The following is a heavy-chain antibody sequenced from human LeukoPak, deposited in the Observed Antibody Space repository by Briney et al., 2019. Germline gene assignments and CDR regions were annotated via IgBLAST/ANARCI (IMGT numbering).Heavy chain of an antibody. D-gene: IGHD6-13*01. J-gene: IGHJ6*03. V-gene: IGHV1-69*05. CDR3: ARTSSPTYYYYYYMDV. CDR1: GGTFSSYA. Sequence: ASVKVSCKASGGTFSSYAISWVRQAPGQGLEWMGGIIPIFGTANYAQKFQGRVTITTDESTSTAYMELSSLRSEDTAVYYCARTSSPTYYYYYYMDVWGKGTTVTVFS. CDR2: IIPIFGTA.